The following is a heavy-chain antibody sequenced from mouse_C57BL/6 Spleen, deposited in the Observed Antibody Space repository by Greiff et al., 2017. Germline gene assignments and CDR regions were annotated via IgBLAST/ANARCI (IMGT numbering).Heavy chain of an antibody. Sequence: QVQLQQPGAELVKPGASVKLSCKASGYTFTSYWMHWVKQRPGRGLEWIGRIDPNSGGTKYNEKFKSKATLTVDKPSSTAYMQLSSLTSEDSAVYYCARRPDYDYDGGYAMDYWGQGTSVTVSS. J-gene: IGHJ4*01. CDR1: GYTFTSYW. D-gene: IGHD2-4*01. CDR2: IDPNSGGT. CDR3: ARRPDYDYDGGYAMDY. V-gene: IGHV1-72*01.